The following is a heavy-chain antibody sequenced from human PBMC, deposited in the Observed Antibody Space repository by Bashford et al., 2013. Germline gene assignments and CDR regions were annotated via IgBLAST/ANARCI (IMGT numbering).Heavy chain of an antibody. CDR1: GGTFSSYA. CDR2: IIPIFGTA. V-gene: IGHV1-69*13. Sequence: SVKVSCKASGGTFSSYAISWVRQAPGQGLEWMGGIIPIFGTANYAQKFQGRVTITADESTSTAYMELSSLRSEDTAVYYCASSYYDLNWFDPGAREPWSPSPQ. CDR3: ASSYYDLNWFDP. J-gene: IGHJ5*02. D-gene: IGHD3-3*01.